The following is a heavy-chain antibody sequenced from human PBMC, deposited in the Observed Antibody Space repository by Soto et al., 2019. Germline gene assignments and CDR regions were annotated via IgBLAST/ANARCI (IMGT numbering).Heavy chain of an antibody. V-gene: IGHV3-23*01. D-gene: IGHD6-13*01. CDR1: GFTFSSYW. J-gene: IGHJ5*02. CDR3: AKDFSSYSSSWYVDWFDP. Sequence: PGGSLRLSCAASGFTFSSYWMHWVRQAPGKGLVWVSRINSGSGGSTYYADSVKGRFTISRDNSKNTLYLQMNSLRAEDTAVYYCAKDFSSYSSSWYVDWFDPWGQGTLVTSPQ. CDR2: INSGSGGST.